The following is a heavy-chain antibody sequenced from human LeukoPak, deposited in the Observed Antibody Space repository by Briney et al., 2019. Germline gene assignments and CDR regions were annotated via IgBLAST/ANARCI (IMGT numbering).Heavy chain of an antibody. J-gene: IGHJ5*02. Sequence: ASVKVSCKASGDTFTSYYMHWVRQAPGQGLEWMGIINPSGGSTSYAQKFQGRVTMTRDTSTSTVYMELSSLRSEDTAVYYCARDRITMVRRPANWFDPWGQGTLVTVSS. D-gene: IGHD3-10*01. CDR2: INPSGGST. V-gene: IGHV1-46*01. CDR3: ARDRITMVRRPANWFDP. CDR1: GDTFTSYY.